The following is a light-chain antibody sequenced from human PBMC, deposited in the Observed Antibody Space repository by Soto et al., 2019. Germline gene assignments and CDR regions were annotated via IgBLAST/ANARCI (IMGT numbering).Light chain of an antibody. J-gene: IGLJ2*01. CDR1: KIGSKS. CDR3: QVWDSSSDHVV. V-gene: IGLV3-21*04. CDR2: YDS. Sequence: SYELTQPPSVSVAPGKTARITCGGNKIGSKSVHWYQQKPGQAPVLVIYYDSDRPSGIPERFSGSNSGNTATLTISRVEAGDEADYYWQVWDSSSDHVVFGGGTKLTVL.